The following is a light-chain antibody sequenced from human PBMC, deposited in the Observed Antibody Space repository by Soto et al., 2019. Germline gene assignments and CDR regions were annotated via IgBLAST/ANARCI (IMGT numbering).Light chain of an antibody. CDR1: QSVSGN. J-gene: IGKJ4*01. CDR2: GAS. Sequence: EIVMTQSPATLSVSPGERATLSCRAGQSVSGNLAWYQQKPGQAPRLLIYGASTRATGIPARFSGSGSGTEFTLTISSLQSEDFAVYFCQQYNNWPLTFGGGTKVEIK. V-gene: IGKV3-15*01. CDR3: QQYNNWPLT.